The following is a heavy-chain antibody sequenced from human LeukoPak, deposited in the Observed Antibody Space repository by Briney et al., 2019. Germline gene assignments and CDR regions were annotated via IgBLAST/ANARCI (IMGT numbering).Heavy chain of an antibody. Sequence: GGSLRLSCAASGFTFGSYAMSWVRQAPGKGLEWVSAISGSGGSTYYADSVKGRFTISRDNSKNTLYLQMNSLRAEDTAVYYCAKDLGYCSGGSCWGQGTLVIVSS. CDR2: ISGSGGST. V-gene: IGHV3-23*01. J-gene: IGHJ4*02. CDR1: GFTFGSYA. CDR3: AKDLGYCSGGSC. D-gene: IGHD2-15*01.